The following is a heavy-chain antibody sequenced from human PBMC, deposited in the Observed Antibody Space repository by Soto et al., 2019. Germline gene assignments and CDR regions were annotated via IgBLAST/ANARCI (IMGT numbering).Heavy chain of an antibody. CDR1: GGSISSGGYY. J-gene: IGHJ4*02. D-gene: IGHD1-26*01. Sequence: QVQLQESGPGLVKPSQTLFLTCTVSGGSISSGGYYWIWISQHPGKGLEWMGYIYYSGSTYSNPTLKSRLTISVDTSTNQFSLKLSSVNAADTAVYYFARNEALSGPNSGGLDYGGQGTLVTVSS. CDR3: ARNEALSGPNSGGLDY. V-gene: IGHV4-31*03. CDR2: IYYSGST.